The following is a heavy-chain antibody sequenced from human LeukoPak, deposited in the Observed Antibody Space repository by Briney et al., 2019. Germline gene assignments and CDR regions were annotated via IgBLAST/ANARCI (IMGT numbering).Heavy chain of an antibody. CDR3: AKLAVINGY. D-gene: IGHD4-11*01. Sequence: PGGSLRLSCSTSGFTFSANAMSWVRQAPGKGLEWASVISGSGNTIYYADSVKGRFTISRDNSKNTLYLQMNGLRAEDTAVYYCAKLAVINGYWGQGTLVTVSS. V-gene: IGHV3-23*01. J-gene: IGHJ4*02. CDR2: ISGSGNTI. CDR1: GFTFSANA.